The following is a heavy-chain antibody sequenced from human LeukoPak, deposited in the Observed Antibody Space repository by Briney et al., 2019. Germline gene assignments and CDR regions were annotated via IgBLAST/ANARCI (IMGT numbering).Heavy chain of an antibody. CDR1: GFTFSSYS. D-gene: IGHD6-13*01. CDR2: ISSSSSYI. Sequence: PGGSVRLSCAASGFTFSSYSMNWVRQAPGKGLEWVSSISSSSSYIYYADSVKGRFTISRDNAKNSLYLQMNSLRAEDTAVYYCGREGPDSSSWYTLDYWGQGTLVTVSS. J-gene: IGHJ4*02. V-gene: IGHV3-21*01. CDR3: GREGPDSSSWYTLDY.